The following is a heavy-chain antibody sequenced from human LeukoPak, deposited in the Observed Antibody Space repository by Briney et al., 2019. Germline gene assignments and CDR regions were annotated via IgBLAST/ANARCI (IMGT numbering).Heavy chain of an antibody. V-gene: IGHV3-64D*09. CDR2: ISSNGGST. Sequence: GGSLRLSCSASGFTFSSYPMHWVRQAPGKGLEYVSGISSNGGSTYYADSVKGRFTISRDNSKNTLYLQMSSLRAEDTAVYYCAWTRSGSYLLLDFWGQGTLVTVSS. J-gene: IGHJ4*02. CDR3: AWTRSGSYLLLDF. CDR1: GFTFSSYP. D-gene: IGHD3-10*01.